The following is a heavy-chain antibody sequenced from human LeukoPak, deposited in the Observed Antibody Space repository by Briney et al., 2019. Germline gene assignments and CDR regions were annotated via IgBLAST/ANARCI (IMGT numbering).Heavy chain of an antibody. CDR1: GFTFRNAW. D-gene: IGHD4-17*01. CDR3: ATEYYGAYNY. J-gene: IGHJ4*02. V-gene: IGHV3-15*01. Sequence: KSGGSLRLSCEASGFTFRNAWMSWVRQAPGKGLEWVGRSKSKSDGGTTEYAAPVKGRFSIARDDSKNTLFLQMDSLRSEDTAVYYCATEYYGAYNYWGQGALVTVSS. CDR2: SKSKSDGGTT.